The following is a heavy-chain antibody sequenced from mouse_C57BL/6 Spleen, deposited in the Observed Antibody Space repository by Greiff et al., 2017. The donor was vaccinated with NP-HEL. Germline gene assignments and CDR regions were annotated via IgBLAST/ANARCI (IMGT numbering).Heavy chain of an antibody. CDR1: GFSLSTSGMG. Sequence: QVTLKVSGPGILQSSQTLSLTCSFSGFSLSTSGMGVSWIRQPSGKGLEWLAHIYWDDDKRYNPSLKSRLTISKDTPRNQVFLKITSVDTADTATYYCARREVLDYGISYDWYFDVWGTGTTVTVSS. CDR3: ARREVLDYGISYDWYFDV. CDR2: IYWDDDK. D-gene: IGHD1-1*01. J-gene: IGHJ1*03. V-gene: IGHV8-12*01.